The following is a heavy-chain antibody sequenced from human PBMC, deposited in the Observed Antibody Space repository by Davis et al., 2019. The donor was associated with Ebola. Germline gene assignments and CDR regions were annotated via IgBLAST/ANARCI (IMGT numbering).Heavy chain of an antibody. CDR1: GLTFSSYW. J-gene: IGHJ4*02. CDR3: ARARSSLLDY. D-gene: IGHD6-6*01. CDR2: IYSDGVNT. V-gene: IGHV3-74*01. Sequence: HTGGSLRLSCAASGLTFSSYWMHWLRQGPGKGLIWVSRIYSDGVNTGYADSVRGRFTISTDNAKNTLYLQMNSLRAEDTAVYYCARARSSLLDYWGQGTLVTVSS.